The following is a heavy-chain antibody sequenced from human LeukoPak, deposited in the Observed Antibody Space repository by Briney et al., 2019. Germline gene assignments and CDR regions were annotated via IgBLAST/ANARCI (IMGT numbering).Heavy chain of an antibody. J-gene: IGHJ5*02. V-gene: IGHV4-39*01. D-gene: IGHD3-10*01. Sequence: SETLSLTCTVSGGSISSSSYYWGWIRQPPGKGLEWIGSIYYSGSTYYNPSLKSRVTISVETSKNQFSLKLSSVTAADTAVYYCARPEGYFGSGSYSHWFDPWGQGTLVTVSS. CDR3: ARPEGYFGSGSYSHWFDP. CDR2: IYYSGST. CDR1: GGSISSSSYY.